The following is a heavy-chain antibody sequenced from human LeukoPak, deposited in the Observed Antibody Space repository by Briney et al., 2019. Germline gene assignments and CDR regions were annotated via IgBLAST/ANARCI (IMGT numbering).Heavy chain of an antibody. Sequence: SETLSLTCTVSGGSISSGGYYWGWIRQHPGKGLEWIGYIYYSGSTYYNPSLKSRVTISVDTSKNQFSLKLSSVTAADTAVYYCASGVSPDYYGSGSYSGWFDPWGQGTLVTVSS. CDR1: GGSISSGGYY. J-gene: IGHJ5*02. D-gene: IGHD3-10*01. CDR2: IYYSGST. CDR3: ASGVSPDYYGSGSYSGWFDP. V-gene: IGHV4-31*03.